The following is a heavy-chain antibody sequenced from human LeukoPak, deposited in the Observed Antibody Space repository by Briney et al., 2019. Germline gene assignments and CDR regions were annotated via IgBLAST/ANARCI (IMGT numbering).Heavy chain of an antibody. CDR3: AKDWPLNGGNDY. J-gene: IGHJ4*02. Sequence: GGSLRLSCAASGFTFSSYRMNWVRQAPGKGLEWISYISSSSNTIYYADSVKGRFTISRDNSKNTLYLQMNSLRAEDTAVYYCAKDWPLNGGNDYWGQGTLVTVSS. CDR2: ISSSSNTI. D-gene: IGHD4-23*01. CDR1: GFTFSSYR. V-gene: IGHV3-48*01.